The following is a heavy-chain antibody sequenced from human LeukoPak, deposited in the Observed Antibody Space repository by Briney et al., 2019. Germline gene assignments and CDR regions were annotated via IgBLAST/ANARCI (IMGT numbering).Heavy chain of an antibody. CDR2: IKQDGSER. V-gene: IGHV3-7*03. D-gene: IGHD3-22*01. CDR3: ARDRWSYDPQGGFDC. Sequence: GGSLRLSCVASGFTFSSSWMSWVRQAPGKGLEWVANIKQDGSERYYVDSVKGRFTLSRDNAKNSLYLQMNSLRAEDTAVYYCARDRWSYDPQGGFDCWGQGTLVTVSS. J-gene: IGHJ4*02. CDR1: GFTFSSSW.